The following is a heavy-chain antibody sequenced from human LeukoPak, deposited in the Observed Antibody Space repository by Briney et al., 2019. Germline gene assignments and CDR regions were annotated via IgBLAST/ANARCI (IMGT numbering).Heavy chain of an antibody. CDR3: ARVVAARTNWFDP. D-gene: IGHD2-15*01. Sequence: GGSLRLSCAASGFTFSDHYMDWVRQAPGKGLEWVGRTRNKANSYTTEYAASVKGRFTISRDDSKNSLYLQMNSLKTEDTAVCYCARVVAARTNWFDPWGQGTLVTVSS. J-gene: IGHJ5*02. V-gene: IGHV3-72*01. CDR1: GFTFSDHY. CDR2: TRNKANSYTT.